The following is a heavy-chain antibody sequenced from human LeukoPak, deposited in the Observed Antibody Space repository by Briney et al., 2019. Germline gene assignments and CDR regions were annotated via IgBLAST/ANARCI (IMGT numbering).Heavy chain of an antibody. CDR1: GGSISSYY. Sequence: SETLSLTCTVSGGSISSYYWSWIRQPPGKGLEWIGYISYSGSTNYNPSLKSRVTISADTSKNQFSLKLSSVTAADTAVYYCARDSGIAGENWFDPWGQGTLVTVSS. V-gene: IGHV4-59*01. CDR3: ARDSGIAGENWFDP. D-gene: IGHD6-13*01. J-gene: IGHJ5*02. CDR2: ISYSGST.